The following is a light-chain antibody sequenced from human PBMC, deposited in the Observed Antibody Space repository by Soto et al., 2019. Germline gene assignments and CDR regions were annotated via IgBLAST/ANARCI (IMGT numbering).Light chain of an antibody. J-gene: IGKJ1*01. CDR1: QDISRY. V-gene: IGKV1-8*01. Sequence: AIRMTQSPSSISASTGDRVAIGCRASQDISRYLAWYQQKPGQAPKLLIYGASTLQSGVPSRFSGGGSGSDFTLTISCLQSEDFATYYCQHYNNYPWTFGQGTKVEIK. CDR2: GAS. CDR3: QHYNNYPWT.